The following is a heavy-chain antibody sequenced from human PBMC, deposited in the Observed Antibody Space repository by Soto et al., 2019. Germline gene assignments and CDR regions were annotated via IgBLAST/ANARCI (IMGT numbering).Heavy chain of an antibody. CDR1: GYTFTGYY. D-gene: IGHD3-9*01. CDR2: INPNSGGT. CDR3: ARGPNYDILTGSPSHYYYGMDV. J-gene: IGHJ6*02. V-gene: IGHV1-2*04. Sequence: ASVKVSCKASGYTFTGYYMHWVRQAPGQGLEWMGWINPNSGGTNYAQKFQGWVTMTRDTSISTAYMELSRLRFDDTAVYYCARGPNYDILTGSPSHYYYGMDVWGQGTTVTVSS.